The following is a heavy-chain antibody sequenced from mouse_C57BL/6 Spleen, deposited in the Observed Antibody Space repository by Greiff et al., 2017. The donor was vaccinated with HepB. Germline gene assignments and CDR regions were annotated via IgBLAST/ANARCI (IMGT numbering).Heavy chain of an antibody. CDR3: TRDTYYYGSSYWFAY. D-gene: IGHD1-1*01. V-gene: IGHV5-9-1*02. Sequence: EVQRVESGEGLVKPGGSLKLSCAASGFTFSSYAMSWVRQTPEKRLEWVAYISSGGDYIYYADTVKGRFTISRDNARNTLYLQMSSLKSEDTAMYYCTRDTYYYGSSYWFAYWGQGTLVTVSA. CDR1: GFTFSSYA. J-gene: IGHJ3*01. CDR2: ISSGGDYI.